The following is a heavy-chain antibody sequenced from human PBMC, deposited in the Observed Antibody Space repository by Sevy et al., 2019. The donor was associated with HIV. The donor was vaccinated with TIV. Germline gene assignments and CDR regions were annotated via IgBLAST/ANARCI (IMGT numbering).Heavy chain of an antibody. CDR3: ARDVTTAIFGVLRDYGMDV. J-gene: IGHJ6*02. V-gene: IGHV3-7*01. Sequence: GGSLRLSFAASGFTFSTYWMSWVRQAPGKGLEWVANIRQDGSEKYYVDSVKGRFTISKDNAKNSLYLQMNSLRAEDTAVYYCARDVTTAIFGVLRDYGMDVWGQGTTVTVSS. CDR1: GFTFSTYW. D-gene: IGHD3-3*01. CDR2: IRQDGSEK.